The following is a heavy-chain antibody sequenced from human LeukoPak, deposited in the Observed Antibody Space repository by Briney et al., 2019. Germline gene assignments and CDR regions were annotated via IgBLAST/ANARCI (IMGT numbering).Heavy chain of an antibody. J-gene: IGHJ3*02. CDR1: GGSISSYY. CDR3: ARGIAAAGNSAFDI. CDR2: IYYSGST. D-gene: IGHD6-13*01. V-gene: IGHV4-59*08. Sequence: SETLSLTCTVSGGSISSYYWSWIRHPPGKGLEWIGYIYYSGSTNYNPSLKSRVTISVDTSKNQFSLKLSSVTAADTAVYYCARGIAAAGNSAFDIWGQGTMVTASS.